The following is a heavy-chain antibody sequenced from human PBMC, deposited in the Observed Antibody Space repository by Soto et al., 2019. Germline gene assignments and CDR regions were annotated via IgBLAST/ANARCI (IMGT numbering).Heavy chain of an antibody. V-gene: IGHV3-11*01. CDR2: ISSNDGTT. D-gene: IGHD1-7*01. CDR3: AREINYSRYPRVIDC. J-gene: IGHJ4*02. CDR1: GFTFDNYY. Sequence: VQLVESGGGLVKPGGSLRLSCAASGFTFDNYYMSWIRQAPGKGLEWVSYISSNDGTTYYADSLKGRFTISRDNAKNSLYLQMNSLSAEDTAVYYCAREINYSRYPRVIDCWGQGTRVTVSS.